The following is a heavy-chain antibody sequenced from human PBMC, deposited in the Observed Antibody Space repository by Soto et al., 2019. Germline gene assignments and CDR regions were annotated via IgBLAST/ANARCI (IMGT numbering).Heavy chain of an antibody. CDR1: GFTFSSYA. D-gene: IGHD3-22*01. J-gene: IGHJ4*02. CDR2: ISYDGSNK. V-gene: IGHV3-30-3*01. Sequence: GGSLRLSCAASGFTFSSYAMHWVRQAPGKGLEWVAVISYDGSNKYYADSVKGRFTISRDNSKNTLYLQMNSLRAEDTAVYYCAREPFDYDSGIVPPPSRGFDYWGQGILVTVSS. CDR3: AREPFDYDSGIVPPPSRGFDY.